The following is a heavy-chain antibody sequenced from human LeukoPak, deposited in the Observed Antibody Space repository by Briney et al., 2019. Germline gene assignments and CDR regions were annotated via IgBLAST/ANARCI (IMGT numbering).Heavy chain of an antibody. CDR1: GGSFSGYY. V-gene: IGHV4-34*01. CDR2: INHSGST. Sequence: PSETLSLTCAVYGGSFSGYYWSWIRQPPGKGLEWIGEINHSGSTNYNPSLKSRVTISVDTSKNQFSLKLSSVTAADTAVYYCARVGEYSYVYYYFDYWGQGTLVTVSS. D-gene: IGHD5-18*01. CDR3: ARVGEYSYVYYYFDY. J-gene: IGHJ4*02.